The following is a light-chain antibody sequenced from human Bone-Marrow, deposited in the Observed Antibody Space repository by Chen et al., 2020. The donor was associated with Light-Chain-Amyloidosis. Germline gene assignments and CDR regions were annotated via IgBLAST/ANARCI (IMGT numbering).Light chain of an antibody. V-gene: IGKV3-15*01. CDR3: QQYNNWLT. Sequence: EIVLTQSPATLSLSPGERATLSCRASQSVSSYLAWYQQKPGQAPRLLIYGASTRATGIPARFSGSGSGTEFTLTISSLQSEDFAVYYCQQYNNWLTFGQGTKVEIK. J-gene: IGKJ1*01. CDR1: QSVSSY. CDR2: GAS.